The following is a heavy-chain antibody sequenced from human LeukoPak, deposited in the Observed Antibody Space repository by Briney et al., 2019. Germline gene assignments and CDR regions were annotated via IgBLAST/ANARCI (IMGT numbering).Heavy chain of an antibody. CDR3: ARVGGSWDFDY. J-gene: IGHJ4*02. V-gene: IGHV3-30*14. CDR1: GFTFSSYA. CDR2: ISYDGSNK. Sequence: GGSLRLSCAASGFTFSSYAMHWVRQAPGKGLEWVAVISYDGSNKYYADSVKGRFTISRDISKHTLYLQMSSLRADDTAVYYCARVGGSWDFDYWGQGTLVTVSS. D-gene: IGHD3-10*01.